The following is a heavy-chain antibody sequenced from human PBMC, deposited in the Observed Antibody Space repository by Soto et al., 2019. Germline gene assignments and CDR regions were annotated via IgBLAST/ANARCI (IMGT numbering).Heavy chain of an antibody. CDR3: ARDSPPVDY. CDR1: RFAFTCYG. J-gene: IGHJ4*02. CDR2: ISAYNGNR. Sequence: ASVKVSSKVSRFAFTCYGISWVRQAPGQGLEWMGWISAYNGNRNYAQKLQGRVTMTTDTSTSTAYMELRSLRSDDTAVYYCARDSPPVDYWGQGTLVTVSS. V-gene: IGHV1-18*01.